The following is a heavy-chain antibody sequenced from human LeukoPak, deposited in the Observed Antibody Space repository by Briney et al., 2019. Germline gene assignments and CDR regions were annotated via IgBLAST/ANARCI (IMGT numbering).Heavy chain of an antibody. Sequence: SETLSLTCAVSGGSISSSNWWSWVRQPPGKGLEWIGEIYHSGSTNYNPSLKSRVTISVDKSKNQFSLKLSSVTAADTAVYYCASHSSGWPPVDYWGQGTLVTVSS. J-gene: IGHJ4*02. D-gene: IGHD6-19*01. CDR3: ASHSSGWPPVDY. CDR1: GGSISSSNW. CDR2: IYHSGST. V-gene: IGHV4-4*02.